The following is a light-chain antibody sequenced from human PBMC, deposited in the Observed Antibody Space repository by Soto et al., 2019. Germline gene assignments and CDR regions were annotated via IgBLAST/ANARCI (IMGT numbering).Light chain of an antibody. CDR3: QQYGGSPYT. V-gene: IGKV3-20*01. J-gene: IGKJ2*01. Sequence: EIVLKQSPGTLSLSPGERATLSCRASQSVRSNYLAWYQQKPGQAPRLLIYGASSRATGIPDRFSGTGSGTDFTLTISRLEPEDFAVYYCQQYGGSPYTFGQGTKLEIK. CDR1: QSVRSNY. CDR2: GAS.